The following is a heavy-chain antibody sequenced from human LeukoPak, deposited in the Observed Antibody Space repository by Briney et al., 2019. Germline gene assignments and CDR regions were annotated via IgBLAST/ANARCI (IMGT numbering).Heavy chain of an antibody. D-gene: IGHD1-26*01. V-gene: IGHV4-39*01. Sequence: PSETLSLTCTVSGDSISSSSYYWGWIRQPPGKGLESIGSMYYSGSNSYNPSLKSPVTISLDTSKNQSSLKLSSVTAADTAVYFCARLMGDITGSFDYWGQGALVTVSS. CDR2: MYYSGSN. J-gene: IGHJ4*02. CDR3: ARLMGDITGSFDY. CDR1: GDSISSSSYY.